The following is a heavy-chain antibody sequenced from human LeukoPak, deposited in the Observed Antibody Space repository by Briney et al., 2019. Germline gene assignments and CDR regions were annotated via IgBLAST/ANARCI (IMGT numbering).Heavy chain of an antibody. CDR2: ISSAGTST. J-gene: IGHJ4*02. CDR3: ARNYFTNYPGYFDH. Sequence: GGSLRLSCAASEFTFSHFDMTWVRQAPGKGLEWLSYISSAGTSTYFTDSVKGRFTISRDNAKNSLYLQMNSLRAEDTGVYYCARNYFTNYPGYFDHWGQGTLVTVSS. CDR1: EFTFSHFD. D-gene: IGHD2-8*01. V-gene: IGHV3-48*03.